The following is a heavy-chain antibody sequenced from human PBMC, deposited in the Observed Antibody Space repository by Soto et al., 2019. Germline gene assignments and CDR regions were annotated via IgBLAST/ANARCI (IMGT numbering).Heavy chain of an antibody. CDR3: AKGLYFYESSGYRVFDG. D-gene: IGHD3-22*01. Sequence: GGSVRLSSAASGFTFDNYALTWVRQAPGKGLEWVSTISVSGGTTHYADSVKGRFTISRDNSKKTVHLQMHGLRADDTAVYYCAKGLYFYESSGYRVFDGWGQGALVTVSS. CDR2: ISVSGGTT. CDR1: GFTFDNYA. V-gene: IGHV3-23*01. J-gene: IGHJ4*02.